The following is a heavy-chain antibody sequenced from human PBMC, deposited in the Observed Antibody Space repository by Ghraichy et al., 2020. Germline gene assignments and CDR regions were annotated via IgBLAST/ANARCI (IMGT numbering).Heavy chain of an antibody. CDR3: VKDDSSWWFDS. V-gene: IGHV3-23*01. CDR1: GFTFSSYA. J-gene: IGHJ5*01. CDR2: ISGSGGST. D-gene: IGHD6-13*01. Sequence: GGSLRLSCAASGFTFSSYAMSWVRQAPGKGLEWVSAISGSGGSTDYADSVKGRFTISRDNSKNTLYLQMNSLRAEDTAVYYCVKDDSSWWFDSWGQGTLVTVSS.